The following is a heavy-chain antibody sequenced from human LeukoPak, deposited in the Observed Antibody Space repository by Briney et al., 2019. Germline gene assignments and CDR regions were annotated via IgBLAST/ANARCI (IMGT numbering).Heavy chain of an antibody. V-gene: IGHV5-10-1*01. Sequence: PGASLQISCKGSGYIFTSYWISWVRQLPGKGLEWMGRIDPSDSYTNYSPSFQGHVTISADKSISTAYLKWSSLTASDTAMYYCARHARSYYDSSGYRTGSDYWGQGTLVTVSS. CDR2: IDPSDSYT. CDR1: GYIFTSYW. J-gene: IGHJ4*02. D-gene: IGHD3-22*01. CDR3: ARHARSYYDSSGYRTGSDY.